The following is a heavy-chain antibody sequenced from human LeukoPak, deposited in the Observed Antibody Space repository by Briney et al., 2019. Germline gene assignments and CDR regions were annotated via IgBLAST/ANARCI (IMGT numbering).Heavy chain of an antibody. CDR3: AREGVSATVGGY. J-gene: IGHJ4*02. Sequence: PSETLSLTCGVSGYSISSGFYWGWIRQPPGKGLEWIARIRHSGTTYYNPSLKSRVTMSVDTSKNQFSLKLTSVTAADTAVYYCAREGVSATVGGYWGQGTLVTVSS. CDR1: GYSISSGFY. D-gene: IGHD2-21*02. V-gene: IGHV4-38-2*02. CDR2: IRHSGTT.